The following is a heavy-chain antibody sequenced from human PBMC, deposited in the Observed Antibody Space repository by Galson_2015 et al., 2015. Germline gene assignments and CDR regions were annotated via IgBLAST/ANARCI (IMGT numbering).Heavy chain of an antibody. Sequence: SLRLSCAASGFTFSDYSVNWVRQAPGTGLEWVSSISGSGNYVFYGDSVKGRFTISRDNAKNSLYLHMNTLRAEDTALYFCARESGSSNEFYYYYYMDVWGKGTTVTVSS. CDR3: ARESGSSNEFYYYYYMDV. D-gene: IGHD6-6*01. J-gene: IGHJ6*03. V-gene: IGHV3-21*01. CDR1: GFTFSDYS. CDR2: ISGSGNYV.